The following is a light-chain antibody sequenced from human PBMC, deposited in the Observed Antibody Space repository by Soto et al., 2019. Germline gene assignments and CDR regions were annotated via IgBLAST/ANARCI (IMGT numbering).Light chain of an antibody. J-gene: IGLJ1*01. Sequence: LTQPPSVSGSPGQSVTISCTGTSSDVGKYDRVSWYQQPPGTAPRLIMYEVTNRPSGVPARFSGSKSGNTASLTISGLQAEDEADYFCSSYTSASRYVFGAGTKLTVL. CDR2: EVT. CDR3: SSYTSASRYV. CDR1: SSDVGKYDR. V-gene: IGLV2-18*02.